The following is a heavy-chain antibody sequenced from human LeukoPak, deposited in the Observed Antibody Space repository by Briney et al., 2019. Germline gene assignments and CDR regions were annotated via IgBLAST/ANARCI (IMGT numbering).Heavy chain of an antibody. J-gene: IGHJ5*02. Sequence: ASVKVSCKASGYTFTSYGISWVRQAPGQGLEWMGWISAYNGNTNYAQKLQGRVTMTTDTSTSTAYMEPRSLRSDDTAVYYCARDVTTVSKNWFDPWGQGTLVTVSS. CDR1: GYTFTSYG. V-gene: IGHV1-18*01. D-gene: IGHD4-11*01. CDR3: ARDVTTVSKNWFDP. CDR2: ISAYNGNT.